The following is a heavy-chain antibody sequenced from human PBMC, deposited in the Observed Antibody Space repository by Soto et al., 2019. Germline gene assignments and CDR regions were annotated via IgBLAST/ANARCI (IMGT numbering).Heavy chain of an antibody. J-gene: IGHJ6*02. V-gene: IGHV4-59*08. CDR1: GGPMNNYY. CDR3: ARQGFGELHGLVDV. D-gene: IGHD3-10*01. Sequence: QVQLQESGPGLVKPSETLSLTCTISGGPMNNYYCSWFRQPRGQGLEWIGYMGYNGFTRYNPSLRXXVXVSLDTAKNQFALNLSSVTAADTALYYCARQGFGELHGLVDVWGQGITVTVSS. CDR2: MGYNGFT.